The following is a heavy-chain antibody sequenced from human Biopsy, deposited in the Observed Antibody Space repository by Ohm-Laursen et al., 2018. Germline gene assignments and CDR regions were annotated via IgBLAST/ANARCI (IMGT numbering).Heavy chain of an antibody. J-gene: IGHJ4*02. CDR2: ISNDGDIK. D-gene: IGHD3-22*01. CDR1: GFTFSSYG. V-gene: IGHV3-30*18. CDR3: AKDRFPYTSGYSSVFEY. Sequence: SLRLSCAASGFTFSSYGMPWVRQAPGKGLEWVSLISNDGDIKYSADSMEGRFTISRDNSRNTLFLQMNSLKAEDTAVYYCAKDRFPYTSGYSSVFEYWGQGTLVTVSS.